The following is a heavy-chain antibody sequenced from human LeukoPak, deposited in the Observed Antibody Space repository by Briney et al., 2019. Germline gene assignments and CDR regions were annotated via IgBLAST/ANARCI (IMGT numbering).Heavy chain of an antibody. J-gene: IGHJ4*02. Sequence: GGSLRLSCAASGFTSGISWMSWVRQAPGKGLEWVANINQDGSAQYYVDSVKGRFTISRDNAKSSLSLQMNSLRAEDTAVYYCAGSARWGQGILVTVSS. CDR3: AGSAR. CDR1: GFTSGISW. V-gene: IGHV3-7*01. CDR2: INQDGSAQ.